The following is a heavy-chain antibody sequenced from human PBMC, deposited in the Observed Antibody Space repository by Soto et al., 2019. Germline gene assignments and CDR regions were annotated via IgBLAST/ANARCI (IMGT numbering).Heavy chain of an antibody. CDR2: ISAYNGNT. D-gene: IGHD5-12*01. J-gene: IGHJ3*02. Sequence: GASVKVSCKASGYTFTSYGISWVRQAPGQGLEWMGWISAYNGNTNYAQKLQGRVTMTTDTSTSTAYMELRSLRSDDTAVYYCANDRIAADDGGFDPREAFDTWGHGTLVTVS. CDR1: GYTFTSYG. V-gene: IGHV1-18*01. CDR3: ANDRIAADDGGFDPREAFDT.